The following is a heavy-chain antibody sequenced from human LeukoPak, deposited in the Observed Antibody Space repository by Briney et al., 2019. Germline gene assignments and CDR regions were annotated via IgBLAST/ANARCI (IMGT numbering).Heavy chain of an antibody. CDR2: ISYDGSNK. V-gene: IGHV3-30*03. J-gene: IGHJ4*02. Sequence: GGSLRLSCAASGFTFSSYGMHWVRQAPGKGLEWVAVISYDGSNKYYADSVKGRFTISRDNSKNTLYLQMNSLRAEDTAVYYCARGPPSGYGEPDYWGQGTLVTVSS. CDR3: ARGPPSGYGEPDY. D-gene: IGHD6-25*01. CDR1: GFTFSSYG.